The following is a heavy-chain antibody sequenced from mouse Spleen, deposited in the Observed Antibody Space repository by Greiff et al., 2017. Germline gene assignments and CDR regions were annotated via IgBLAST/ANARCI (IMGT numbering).Heavy chain of an antibody. CDR3: ARVYYGKGDYFDF. CDR1: GYTFTDYN. D-gene: IGHD1-1*01. J-gene: IGHJ2*01. V-gene: IGHV1-18*01. Sequence: VQLKESGPELVKPGASVKIPCKASGYTFTDYNMDWVKQSHGKSLEWIGDINPNNGGTIYNQKFKGKATLTVDKSSSTAYMELRSRTSEDTAVYYCARVYYGKGDYFDFWGQRTTLTVSS. CDR2: INPNNGGT.